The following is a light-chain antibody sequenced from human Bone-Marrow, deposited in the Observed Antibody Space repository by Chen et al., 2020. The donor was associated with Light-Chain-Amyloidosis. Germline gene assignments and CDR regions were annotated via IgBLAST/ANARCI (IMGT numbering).Light chain of an antibody. Sequence: SYELTQPPSVSVSPGQTAWITCSGDDLPTKYAYWYQQKPGQAPVLVIQRDTERPSGISERFSGSSSGTTATLTISGVQAEDEADYHCQSADSSGTYEVIFGGGTKLTVL. CDR1: DLPTKY. V-gene: IGLV3-25*03. CDR2: RDT. J-gene: IGLJ2*01. CDR3: QSADSSGTYEVI.